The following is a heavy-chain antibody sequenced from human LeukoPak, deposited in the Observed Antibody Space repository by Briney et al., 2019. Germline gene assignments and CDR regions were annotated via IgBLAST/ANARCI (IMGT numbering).Heavy chain of an antibody. CDR3: ARCTSREVAPFDY. Sequence: PSETLSLTCTVSGYSISSGYYWGWIRQPPGKGLEWIGSIYHSGSTYYNPSLKSRVTISVDTSKNQFSLKLSSVTAADTAVYYCARCTSREVAPFDYWGQGTLVTVSS. D-gene: IGHD1-26*01. CDR2: IYHSGST. V-gene: IGHV4-38-2*02. CDR1: GYSISSGYY. J-gene: IGHJ4*02.